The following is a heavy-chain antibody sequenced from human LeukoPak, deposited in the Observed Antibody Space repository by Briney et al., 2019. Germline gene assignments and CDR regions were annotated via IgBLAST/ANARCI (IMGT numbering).Heavy chain of an antibody. CDR1: GGSISSGGYY. Sequence: SETLSLTCTVSGGSISSGGYYWSWIRQDPGKGLEWIGYIYYSGSTYYNPSLKSRVTISVDTSKDQFSLKLSSVTAADTAVYYCTCHSGWSGPSEWGQGTLVIVSS. J-gene: IGHJ4*02. CDR2: IYYSGST. CDR3: TCHSGWSGPSE. V-gene: IGHV4-31*03. D-gene: IGHD6-19*01.